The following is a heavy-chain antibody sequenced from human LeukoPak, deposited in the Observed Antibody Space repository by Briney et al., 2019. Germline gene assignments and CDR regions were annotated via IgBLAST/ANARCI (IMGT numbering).Heavy chain of an antibody. CDR3: GELGITMIGGV. Sequence: GGSLRLSCAASAFTFSSYEMNWVRQAPGEGLEWVSYISSRGSTRYYADSVKGRFTITRDNAKNSLYLQMNSMRAEDTAVYYCGELGITMIGGVWGKGTTVTISS. CDR1: AFTFSSYE. CDR2: ISSRGSTR. J-gene: IGHJ6*04. V-gene: IGHV3-48*03. D-gene: IGHD3-10*02.